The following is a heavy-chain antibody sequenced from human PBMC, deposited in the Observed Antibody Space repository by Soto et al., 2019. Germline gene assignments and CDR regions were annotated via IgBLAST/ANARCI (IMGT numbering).Heavy chain of an antibody. CDR3: ARDYGFGELFDP. Sequence: QVQLVQSGAEVKKPGASVKVSCKASGYTFTSYGISWVRQAPGQGLEWMGWISAYNGNTNYAQKLQGRVTMTTDTSTSTTYIELRSLRSADTAVYYGARDYGFGELFDPWGQGTLVTVSS. CDR2: ISAYNGNT. D-gene: IGHD3-10*01. V-gene: IGHV1-18*01. J-gene: IGHJ5*02. CDR1: GYTFTSYG.